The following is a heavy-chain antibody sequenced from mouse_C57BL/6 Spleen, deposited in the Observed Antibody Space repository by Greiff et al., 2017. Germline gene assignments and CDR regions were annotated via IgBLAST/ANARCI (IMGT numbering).Heavy chain of an antibody. Sequence: QVQLQQPGPELVKPGASVKMSCKASGYTFTSYWITWVKQRPGQGLEWIGDIYPGSGSTNYNEKFKSKATLTVDTSSSTAYMQLSSLTSEDSAVYYCARGNYGSTQFAYWGHGTLVTVAA. CDR1: GYTFTSYW. D-gene: IGHD1-1*01. J-gene: IGHJ3*01. CDR3: ARGNYGSTQFAY. CDR2: IYPGSGST. V-gene: IGHV1-55*01.